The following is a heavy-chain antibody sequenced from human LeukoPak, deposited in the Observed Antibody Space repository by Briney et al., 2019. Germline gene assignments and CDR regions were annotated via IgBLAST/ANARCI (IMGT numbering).Heavy chain of an antibody. V-gene: IGHV1-46*01. D-gene: IGHD5-24*01. Sequence: GASVKVSCKASGYTFTRHYMNWVRQTPGQGLEWMGKINPSSGGTGYAQKFQGRVTMTRDTSTSTVYMELTSLRSEDTAVYYCARQMATIGMNHDALEIWGQGTMVTVSS. CDR1: GYTFTRHY. J-gene: IGHJ3*02. CDR2: INPSSGGT. CDR3: ARQMATIGMNHDALEI.